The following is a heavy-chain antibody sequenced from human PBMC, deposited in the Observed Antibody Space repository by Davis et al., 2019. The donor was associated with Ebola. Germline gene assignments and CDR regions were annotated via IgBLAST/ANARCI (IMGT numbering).Heavy chain of an antibody. CDR3: AKGRSNWHAFDI. Sequence: GGSLRLSCAASGFTFSSYSMNWVRQAPGKGLEWVSSISSSSSYIYYADSVKGRFTISRDNAKNSLYLQMNSLRAEDTAVYYCAKGRSNWHAFDIWGQGTTVTVSS. CDR1: GFTFSSYS. J-gene: IGHJ3*02. V-gene: IGHV3-21*04. D-gene: IGHD7-27*01. CDR2: ISSSSSYI.